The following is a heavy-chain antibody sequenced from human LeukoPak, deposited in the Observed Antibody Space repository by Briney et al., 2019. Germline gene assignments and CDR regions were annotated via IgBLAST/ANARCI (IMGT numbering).Heavy chain of an antibody. CDR1: GYTFTSYD. CDR3: ARDLYYYDSSGYSDAFDI. CDR2: MNPNSGNT. V-gene: IGHV1-8*03. J-gene: IGHJ3*02. D-gene: IGHD3-22*01. Sequence: ASVKVSCKASGYTFTSYDINWVRQATGQGLEWMGWMNPNSGNTGYAQKFQGRVTITADESTSTAYMELSSLRSEDTAVYYCARDLYYYDSSGYSDAFDIWGQGTMVTVSS.